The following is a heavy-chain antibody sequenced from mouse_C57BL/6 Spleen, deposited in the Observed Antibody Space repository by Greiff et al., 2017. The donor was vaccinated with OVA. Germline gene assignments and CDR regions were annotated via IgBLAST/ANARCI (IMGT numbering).Heavy chain of an antibody. D-gene: IGHD1-1*01. V-gene: IGHV5-17*01. CDR2: ISSGSSTI. CDR1: GFTFSDYG. CDR3: ARKDYGSSYQYYYAMDY. Sequence: EVQRVESGGGLVKPGGSLKLSCAASGFTFSDYGMHWVRQAPEKGLEWVAYISSGSSTIYYADTVKGRFTISRDNAKNTLCLQMTSLRSEDTAMYYCARKDYGSSYQYYYAMDYWGQGTSVTVSS. J-gene: IGHJ4*01.